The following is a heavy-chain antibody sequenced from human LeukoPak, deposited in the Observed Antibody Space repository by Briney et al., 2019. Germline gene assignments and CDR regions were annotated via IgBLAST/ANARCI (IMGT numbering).Heavy chain of an antibody. CDR3: ARDRQESPNHSSSYYFDY. CDR1: GFTFSSYS. J-gene: IGHJ4*02. Sequence: PGGSLRLSCAASGFTFSSYSMNWVRQAPGKGLEWVSSISSSSSYIYYADSVKGRFTISRDNAKNSLYLQMNSLRAEDTAVYYCARDRQESPNHSSSYYFDYWGQGTLVTVSS. V-gene: IGHV3-21*01. D-gene: IGHD6-6*01. CDR2: ISSSSSYI.